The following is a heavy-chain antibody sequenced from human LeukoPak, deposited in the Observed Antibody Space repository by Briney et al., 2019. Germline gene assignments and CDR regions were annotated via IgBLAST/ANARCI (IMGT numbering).Heavy chain of an antibody. CDR3: ARGGDTTVTTLRAFDI. V-gene: IGHV1-18*01. J-gene: IGHJ3*02. CDR1: GYTFTSYG. Sequence: GASVKVSCKASGYTFTSYGISWVRQAPGQGLEWMGWISAYNGNTNYAQKLQGRVTMTTDTSTSTAYMELRSLRSDDTAVYYCARGGDTTVTTLRAFDIWGQGTMVTVSS. CDR2: ISAYNGNT. D-gene: IGHD4-17*01.